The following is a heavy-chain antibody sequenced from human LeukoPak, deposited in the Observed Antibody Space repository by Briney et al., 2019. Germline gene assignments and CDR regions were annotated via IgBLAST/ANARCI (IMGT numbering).Heavy chain of an antibody. CDR3: ARVDMIDHYFDY. CDR1: GGSISSYY. V-gene: IGHV4-4*09. J-gene: IGHJ4*02. Sequence: SETLSLTCTVSGGSISSYYWSWIRQPPGKGLEWIGYIYTSGSTNYNPSLKSRVTISVDTSKNQFSLKLSSVTAADTAVYYCARVDMIDHYFDYWGQGTLVTVSS. CDR2: IYTSGST. D-gene: IGHD3-22*01.